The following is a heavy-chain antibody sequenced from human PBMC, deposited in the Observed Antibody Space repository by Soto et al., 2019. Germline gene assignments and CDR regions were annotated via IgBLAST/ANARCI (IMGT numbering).Heavy chain of an antibody. D-gene: IGHD6-19*01. Sequence: QLQLQESGPGLVKPSETLSLTCTVSGGSISSSSYYWGWIRQPPGKGLEWIGSIYYSGSTYYNPSLKSRVTISVDTSNNQFSLKLSSVTAADTAVYYCARPQTPGSGWYLGYWGQGTLVTVSS. J-gene: IGHJ4*02. CDR1: GGSISSSSYY. V-gene: IGHV4-39*01. CDR3: ARPQTPGSGWYLGY. CDR2: IYYSGST.